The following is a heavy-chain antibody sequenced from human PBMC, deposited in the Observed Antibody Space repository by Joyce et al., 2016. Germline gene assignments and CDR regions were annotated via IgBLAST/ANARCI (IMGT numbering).Heavy chain of an antibody. CDR1: GFTFSSYW. CDR3: ARLRRWSGPSDC. J-gene: IGHJ4*02. D-gene: IGHD4-23*01. V-gene: IGHV3-74*03. CDR2: INRDGSST. Sequence: EVQLVESGGGLVQPGGSLRLSCAASGFTFSSYWMYWVRKAPGKGLVWVSHINRDGSSTTYADSVKGRFTISRDNAKNTLYLQMNSLRAEDTAVYYCARLRRWSGPSDCWGQGTLVTVSS.